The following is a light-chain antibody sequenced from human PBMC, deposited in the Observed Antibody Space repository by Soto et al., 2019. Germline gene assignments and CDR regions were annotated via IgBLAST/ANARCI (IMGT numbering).Light chain of an antibody. J-gene: IGKJ5*01. V-gene: IGKV3-20*01. CDR3: QQQGSSPIT. CDR2: GAS. CDR1: QTVTRNY. Sequence: EIGLTQSPGTLSLSPGERATLSCRASQTVTRNYLAWHQQKPGQTPRLLVYGASSRATGIPDRFSGSGSGTDFTLTISRLEPEDFAVYYCQQQGSSPITFGQGTRLEIK.